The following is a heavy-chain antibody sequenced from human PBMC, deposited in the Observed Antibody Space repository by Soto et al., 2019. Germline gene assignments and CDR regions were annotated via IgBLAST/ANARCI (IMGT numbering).Heavy chain of an antibody. Sequence: QVRLQESGPGLVKPSQTLSLTCTVSGGSIGSGGYYWSWIRQLPGKGLEWIGFIYYIGSTYYNPSLKSRVSISVDTSKNQFSLKLSSVTAADTAVYYCARDYSDSSGYYYVEYWGQGTLVTVSS. J-gene: IGHJ4*02. D-gene: IGHD3-22*01. V-gene: IGHV4-31*03. CDR2: IYYIGST. CDR1: GGSIGSGGYY. CDR3: ARDYSDSSGYYYVEY.